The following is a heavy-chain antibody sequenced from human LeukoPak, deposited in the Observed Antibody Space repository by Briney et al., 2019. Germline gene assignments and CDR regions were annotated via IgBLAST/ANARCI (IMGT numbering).Heavy chain of an antibody. D-gene: IGHD5-18*01. V-gene: IGHV1-2*04. CDR2: INPNSGGT. CDR1: GYTFTGYY. CDR3: ATCYLYSYGLCAFDI. Sequence: ASVKVSCKASGYTFTGYYMHWVRQAPGQGLEWMGWINPNSGGTNYAQKFQGWVTMTRDTSISTAYMELSRLRSDDTAVYYCATCYLYSYGLCAFDIWGQGTMVIVPP. J-gene: IGHJ3*02.